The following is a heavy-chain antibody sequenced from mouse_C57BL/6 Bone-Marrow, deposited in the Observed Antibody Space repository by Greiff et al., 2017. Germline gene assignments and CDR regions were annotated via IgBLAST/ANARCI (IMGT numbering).Heavy chain of an antibody. D-gene: IGHD1-1*01. V-gene: IGHV14-2*01. Sequence: EVQLQQSGAELVKPGASVKLSCTASGFNIKDYYMHWVKQRTEQGLEWIGRIDPEDGETKYAPKFPGKATITADTSSNTAYLQLSSLTSEDTAVYYCARDYYGSSYVFDYWGQGTTLTVSS. CDR1: GFNIKDYY. CDR3: ARDYYGSSYVFDY. J-gene: IGHJ2*01. CDR2: IDPEDGET.